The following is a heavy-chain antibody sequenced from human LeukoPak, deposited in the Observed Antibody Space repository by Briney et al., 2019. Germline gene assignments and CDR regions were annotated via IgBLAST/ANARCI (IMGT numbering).Heavy chain of an antibody. Sequence: GGSLRLSCVASGFAFSAYALSWVRHTPGKGLEWVSTVSGSGGRTYYADSVKVRFTIYRDNSKKKVSLQMNSLRVDDTAVYYCAKGGAAMTDAPHGDVVTTTLDGFDIWGQGSMVTVSS. D-gene: IGHD2-21*02. J-gene: IGHJ3*02. CDR2: VSGSGGRT. V-gene: IGHV3-23*01. CDR3: AKGGAAMTDAPHGDVVTTTLDGFDI. CDR1: GFAFSAYA.